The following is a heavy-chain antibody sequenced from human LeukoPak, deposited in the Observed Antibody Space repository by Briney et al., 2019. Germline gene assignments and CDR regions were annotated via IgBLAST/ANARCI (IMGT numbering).Heavy chain of an antibody. V-gene: IGHV3-30-3*01. CDR3: ARSASGGNFLDLVVYYYGMDV. Sequence: GGSLRLSCAASGFTFRSYAMHWVRQAPGKGLEWVAVISYDGSNKYYAGSVKGRFTISRDNSKNTLYLQMSSLRAEDTAVYYCARSASGGNFLDLVVYYYGMDVWGQGTTVTVSS. J-gene: IGHJ6*02. CDR2: ISYDGSNK. CDR1: GFTFRSYA. D-gene: IGHD4-23*01.